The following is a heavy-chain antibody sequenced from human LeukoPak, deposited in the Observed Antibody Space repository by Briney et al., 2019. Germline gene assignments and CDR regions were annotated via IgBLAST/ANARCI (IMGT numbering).Heavy chain of an antibody. CDR3: AKWGDFDVLTGYYVPDF. Sequence: GGSLRLSCTGSGFTFSNYAIHWVRQAPGKGLEWVAVISDDGNNKYYADSAKGRFTISRDNSKNTLYLQMNSLRDEDTAVYYCAKWGDFDVLTGYYVPDFWGQGTLVTVSS. J-gene: IGHJ4*02. CDR1: GFTFSNYA. CDR2: ISDDGNNK. V-gene: IGHV3-30-3*02. D-gene: IGHD3-9*01.